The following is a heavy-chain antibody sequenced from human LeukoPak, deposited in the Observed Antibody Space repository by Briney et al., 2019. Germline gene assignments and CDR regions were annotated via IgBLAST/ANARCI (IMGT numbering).Heavy chain of an antibody. CDR3: ARALIAVAGHPANYYYYYMDV. V-gene: IGHV3-23*01. Sequence: GGSLRLSCAASGFTFNTYATTWVRQAPGKGLEWVSGFSGTGGSTYYADFVKGRFTISRDNSKNTLYLQMNSLTAEDTAVYYCARALIAVAGHPANYYYYYMDVWGKGTTVTVSS. D-gene: IGHD6-19*01. CDR2: FSGTGGST. J-gene: IGHJ6*03. CDR1: GFTFNTYA.